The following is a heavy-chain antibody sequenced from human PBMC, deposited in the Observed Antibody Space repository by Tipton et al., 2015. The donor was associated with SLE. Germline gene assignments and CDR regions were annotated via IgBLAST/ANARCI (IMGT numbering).Heavy chain of an antibody. CDR2: IYYSGST. Sequence: LRLSCTVSGGSISSHYWSWIRQPPGKGLEWIGYIYYSGSTNYNPSLKSRVTISVDTSKNQFSLKLSSVTAADTAVYYCAREDYGGNFAFDYWGQGTLVTVSS. CDR3: AREDYGGNFAFDY. J-gene: IGHJ4*02. V-gene: IGHV4-59*11. CDR1: GGSISSHY. D-gene: IGHD4-23*01.